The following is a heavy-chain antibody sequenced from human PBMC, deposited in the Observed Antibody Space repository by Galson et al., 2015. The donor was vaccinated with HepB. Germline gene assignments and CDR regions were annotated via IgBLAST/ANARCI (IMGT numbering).Heavy chain of an antibody. Sequence: SLRLSCAASGFTFSSYAMSWVRQAPGKGLEWVSAISGSGGSTYYADSVKGRFTISRDNSKNTLYLQMNSLRAEDTAVYYCAKDEGGRWSQGGYYFDYWGQGTLVTVSS. CDR3: AKDEGGRWSQGGYYFDY. V-gene: IGHV3-23*01. J-gene: IGHJ4*02. CDR1: GFTFSSYA. D-gene: IGHD3-16*01. CDR2: ISGSGGST.